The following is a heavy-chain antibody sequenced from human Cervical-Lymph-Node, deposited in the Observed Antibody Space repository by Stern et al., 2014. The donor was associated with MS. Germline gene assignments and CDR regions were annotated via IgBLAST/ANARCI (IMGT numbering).Heavy chain of an antibody. CDR3: AAEYRLGSGWET. D-gene: IGHD6-19*01. CDR1: GFTFTSSA. CDR2: IVVGSGNT. Sequence: HMQLVQSGPEVKKPGTSVKVSCKASGFTFTSSAMQWGRQARGQRIEWIGWIVVGSGNTNYAQKFQERVTITRDMSTSTAYMELSSLRSEDTAVYYCAAEYRLGSGWETWGQGTLVTVSS. V-gene: IGHV1-58*02. J-gene: IGHJ5*02.